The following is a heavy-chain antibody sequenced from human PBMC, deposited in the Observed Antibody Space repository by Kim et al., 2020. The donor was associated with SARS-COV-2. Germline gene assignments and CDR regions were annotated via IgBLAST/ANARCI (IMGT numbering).Heavy chain of an antibody. V-gene: IGHV3-23*01. CDR3: AKGVTMIPDAFDI. CDR2: ISGSGAST. J-gene: IGHJ3*02. Sequence: GGSLRLSCAASGFTFSSYVMNWVRQAPGKGLEWVSGISGSGASTYYADSVKGRFTISRDNSKNTLYLQVNSLRAEDTAVYYCAKGVTMIPDAFDIWGQGTMGTVSS. CDR1: GFTFSSYV. D-gene: IGHD3-22*01.